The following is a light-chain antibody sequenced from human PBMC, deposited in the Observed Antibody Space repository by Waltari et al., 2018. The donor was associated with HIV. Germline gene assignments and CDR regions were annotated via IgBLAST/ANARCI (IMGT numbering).Light chain of an antibody. CDR3: QHRFNWPRTT. V-gene: IGKV3-11*01. J-gene: IGKJ1*01. CDR2: DAS. CDR1: QSVSFV. Sequence: EVVLTQSPATLSLSPGERAPPSSRASQSVSFVLAWYQQKPGQAPRLLIYDASTRATGTPARFSGSGSGTDFTLTISSLEPEDFAVYYCQHRFNWPRTTFGQGTQVE.